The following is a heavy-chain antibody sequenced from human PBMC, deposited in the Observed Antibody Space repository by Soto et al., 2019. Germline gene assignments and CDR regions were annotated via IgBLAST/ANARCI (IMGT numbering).Heavy chain of an antibody. V-gene: IGHV4-30-2*01. J-gene: IGHJ4*02. CDR2: IFHSGST. CDR1: GDSITSDGNS. D-gene: IGHD3-22*01. Sequence: TLSLPLAFFGDSITSDGNSWNWIRQPPGKGLEWIGYIFHSGSTKYNPSLKSRVTISVDRSKNQLSLRLSSVTAADTAVYYCARGVHDSSGYDSWGQGILVTVPQ. CDR3: ARGVHDSSGYDS.